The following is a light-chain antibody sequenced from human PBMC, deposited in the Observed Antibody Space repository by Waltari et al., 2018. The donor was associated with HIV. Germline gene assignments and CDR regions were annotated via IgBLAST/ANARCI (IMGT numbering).Light chain of an antibody. CDR1: QDISNS. CDR2: DAS. V-gene: IGKV1-33*01. CDR3: QQYDHLPLT. Sequence: DIQMTQSPSSLSASVGDRVTITCQASQDISNSLNWYQQKPGKAPKFLIYDASNLETGVPSRFSGSRSGTDFTFTISSLQPEDVATYYCQQYDHLPLTFGGGTKVQIK. J-gene: IGKJ4*01.